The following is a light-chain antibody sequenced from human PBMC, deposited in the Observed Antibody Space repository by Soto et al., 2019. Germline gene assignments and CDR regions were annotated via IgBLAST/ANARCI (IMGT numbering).Light chain of an antibody. CDR2: EVS. V-gene: IGLV2-14*01. J-gene: IGLJ1*01. Sequence: QSALTQPASVSGSPGQSITISCKGTSSDVGGYNYVSWFQHHPGKAPKLMIYEVSNRPSGVSNRFSGSKSGNTASLTISGLQAEDEADYYCSSYTGSSKVFGTGTKLTVL. CDR3: SSYTGSSKV. CDR1: SSDVGGYNY.